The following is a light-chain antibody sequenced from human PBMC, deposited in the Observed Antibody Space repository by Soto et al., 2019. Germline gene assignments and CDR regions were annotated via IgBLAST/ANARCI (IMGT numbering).Light chain of an antibody. CDR1: VRMSTY. CDR3: QQSYDTPRT. CDR2: ATS. V-gene: IGKV1-39*01. J-gene: IGKJ1*01. Sequence: DIQLTQSPSSLSASVGDSVTITCRTSVRMSTYLNGYQQKPGKAPRLLIYATSTLQSGAPTRFSGSGFGTDFTLTISSLQPEDFATYYCQQSYDTPRTFGQGTKVDIK.